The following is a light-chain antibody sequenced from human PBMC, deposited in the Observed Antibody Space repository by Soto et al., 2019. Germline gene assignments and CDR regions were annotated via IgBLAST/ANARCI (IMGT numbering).Light chain of an antibody. J-gene: IGLJ3*02. Sequence: SALTQPASVSGSPGHSITISCTGTSSDVGSYNLVSWYQKHPGKAPKLMIYEDSKRPSGVSNRFSGSKSGNTASLTISGLQTEDEADYYCCSYAGSSTWVFGGGTKVTVL. CDR3: CSYAGSSTWV. CDR1: SSDVGSYNL. CDR2: EDS. V-gene: IGLV2-23*01.